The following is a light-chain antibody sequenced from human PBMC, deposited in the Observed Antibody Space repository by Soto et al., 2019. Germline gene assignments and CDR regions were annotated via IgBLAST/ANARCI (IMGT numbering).Light chain of an antibody. Sequence: QSVLTQPPSVSGAPGQRVTISCTGSSSNIGAHYDVHWYQQLPGTAPKLLIYGNSNRPSGVPDRFSGSKSGTSASLAISGLQPEDEADYYCAAWNDSLNGVVFGGGTKLTVL. J-gene: IGLJ3*02. V-gene: IGLV1-40*01. CDR1: SSNIGAHYD. CDR2: GNS. CDR3: AAWNDSLNGVV.